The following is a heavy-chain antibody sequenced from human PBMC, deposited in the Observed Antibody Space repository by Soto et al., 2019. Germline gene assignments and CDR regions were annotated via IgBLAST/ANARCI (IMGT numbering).Heavy chain of an antibody. CDR3: ARDLWGYCGTDCYPLDV. CDR1: GGSISGYY. CDR2: VYNTGST. D-gene: IGHD2-21*02. J-gene: IGHJ6*02. Sequence: SETLSLTCTVSGGSISGYYWSWIRQPPGKGLEWIGYVYNTGSTVYNPSFKSRVTISVDTSKNQFSLKLNSVTAADTAVYYCARDLWGYCGTDCYPLDVWGQGTTVTVSS. V-gene: IGHV4-59*01.